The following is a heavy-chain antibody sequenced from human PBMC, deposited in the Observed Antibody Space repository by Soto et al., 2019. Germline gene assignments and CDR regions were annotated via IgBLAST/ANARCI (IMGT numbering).Heavy chain of an antibody. CDR2: IYHSEST. D-gene: IGHD3-16*01. J-gene: IGHJ4*02. CDR3: ARQTEGSYGDFDY. V-gene: IGHV4-4*02. CDR1: GGSISSSNW. Sequence: SETLSLTCAVSGGSISSSNWWSWVRQPPGKGLEWIGEIYHSESTNYNPSLKSRVTISVDKSKNQFSLKLSSVTAADTAVYYCARQTEGSYGDFDYWGQGTLVTVSS.